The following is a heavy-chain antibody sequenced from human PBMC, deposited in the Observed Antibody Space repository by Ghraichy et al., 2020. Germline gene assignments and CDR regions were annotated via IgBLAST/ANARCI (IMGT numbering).Heavy chain of an antibody. V-gene: IGHV2-70*04. Sequence: SGRTLVKPTQTLTLTCTFSGFSLSTTGMRVSWIRQPPGKALEWLARIDWDDDKFYSTSLKTRLTISKDTSKNQVVLTMTNMDPVDTATYYCARVSTVTTGYYYMDVWGKGTTVTVSS. D-gene: IGHD4-17*01. CDR3: ARVSTVTTGYYYMDV. J-gene: IGHJ6*03. CDR2: IDWDDDK. CDR1: GFSLSTTGMR.